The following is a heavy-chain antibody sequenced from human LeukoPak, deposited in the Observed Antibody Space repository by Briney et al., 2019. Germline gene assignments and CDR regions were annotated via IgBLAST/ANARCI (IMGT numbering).Heavy chain of an antibody. V-gene: IGHV3-9*01. D-gene: IGHD3-9*01. CDR2: ISWNSGNI. Sequence: QPGRSLRLSCAASGLTFNDYAMHWVRQVPGKGLEWVSGISWNSGNIGYADSVKGRFTISRDNSKNTLYLQMNSLRAEDTAVYYCAKGGDGYFDWLLPSASDYWGQGTLVTVSS. CDR1: GLTFNDYA. CDR3: AKGGDGYFDWLLPSASDY. J-gene: IGHJ4*02.